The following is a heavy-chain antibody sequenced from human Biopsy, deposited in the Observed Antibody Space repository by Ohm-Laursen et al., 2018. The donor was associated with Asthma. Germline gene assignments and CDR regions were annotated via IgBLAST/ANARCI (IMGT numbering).Heavy chain of an antibody. J-gene: IGHJ4*02. CDR3: ASDFPKDYVRYNFQF. V-gene: IGHV1-24*01. Sequence: GSSVKVSCKISGYSLTDLSMHWVRQAPGQGLEWMGGHDHEEGGTVNARRFQGRVTMAEDTSTGTAYMELSSLSSDDTAVYYCASDFPKDYVRYNFQFWGQGTLVTVSS. CDR1: GYSLTDLS. CDR2: HDHEEGGT. D-gene: IGHD4-17*01.